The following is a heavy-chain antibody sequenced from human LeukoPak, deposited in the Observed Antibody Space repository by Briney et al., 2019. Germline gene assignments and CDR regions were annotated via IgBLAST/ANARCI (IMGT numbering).Heavy chain of an antibody. V-gene: IGHV3-23*01. CDR1: GFTFSTYA. D-gene: IGHD2-2*01. CDR2: ISGSGGST. Sequence: GGSLRLSCAASGFTFSTYAMNWVRQAPGKGLEWVSGISGSGGSTYYADSVKGRFTISRDNSKNTLYLQMSSLRADDTAVYYCAAPQYCISTSCYLLYYYGMDVWGNGTTVTESS. J-gene: IGHJ6*04. CDR3: AAPQYCISTSCYLLYYYGMDV.